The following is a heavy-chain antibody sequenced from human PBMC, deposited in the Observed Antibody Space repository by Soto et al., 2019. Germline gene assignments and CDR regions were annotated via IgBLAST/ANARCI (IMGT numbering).Heavy chain of an antibody. J-gene: IGHJ4*02. D-gene: IGHD3-3*01. V-gene: IGHV3-23*01. CDR3: ARAPMTYDFPYYFDQ. CDR2: ISGSDDRT. CDR1: GFTFSTYA. Sequence: EVQLLESGGGLIQPGGSLRLTCAASGFTFSTYAMSWVRQAPGKRLEWVSSISGSDDRTYYAGSLKGRFTTSRDSSKDTLYLQMNSLRAEDTAVYYCARAPMTYDFPYYFDQWGQGTVVTVSS.